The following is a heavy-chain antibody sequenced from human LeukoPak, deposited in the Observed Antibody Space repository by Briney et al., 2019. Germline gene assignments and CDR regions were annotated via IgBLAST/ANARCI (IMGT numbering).Heavy chain of an antibody. J-gene: IGHJ3*02. V-gene: IGHV3-9*01. CDR2: ISWNSGSR. D-gene: IGHD3-3*01. Sequence: GGSLRLSCTASRFSFDDYAMRWVRQIPGKGLEWVSAISWNSGSRGYADSVKGRFTISRDNAKSSLYLQMNSLRPEDTALYYCAKGVHDFWSGHAFDIWGQGTMVTVSS. CDR1: RFSFDDYA. CDR3: AKGVHDFWSGHAFDI.